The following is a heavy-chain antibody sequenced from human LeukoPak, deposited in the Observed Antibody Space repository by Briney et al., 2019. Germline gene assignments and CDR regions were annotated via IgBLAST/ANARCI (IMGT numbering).Heavy chain of an antibody. CDR1: GGSFSGYY. V-gene: IGHV4-34*01. D-gene: IGHD6-13*01. Sequence: PSETLSLTCAVYGGSFSGYYWSWIRQPPAKGLEWIGEINHSGSTNYNPSLKSRVTISVDTSKNQFSLKLSSVTAADTAVYYCARYSSSWSGWFDPWGQGTLVTVSS. CDR3: ARYSSSWSGWFDP. J-gene: IGHJ5*02. CDR2: INHSGST.